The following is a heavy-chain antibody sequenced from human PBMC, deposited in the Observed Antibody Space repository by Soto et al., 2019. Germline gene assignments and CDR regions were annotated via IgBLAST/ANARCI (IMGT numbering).Heavy chain of an antibody. V-gene: IGHV4-59*08. D-gene: IGHD3-22*01. CDR2: IYYSGST. CDR1: GGNLISYY. CDR3: ARLGGYYQSLDS. J-gene: IGHJ5*01. Sequence: PSQTLSLTCTVSGGNLISYYWAWIRQPPGKGLEWIGYIYYSGSTSYNPSINSRVTISVDSSNNQFSLNLSSVSAAVSVVYYCARLGGYYQSLDSWGQGTLVTVSS.